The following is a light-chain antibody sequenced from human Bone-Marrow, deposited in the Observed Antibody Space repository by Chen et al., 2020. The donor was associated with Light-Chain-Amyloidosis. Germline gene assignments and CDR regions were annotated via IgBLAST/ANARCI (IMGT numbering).Light chain of an antibody. V-gene: IGLV3-25*03. J-gene: IGLJ2*01. CDR2: RDT. CDR3: QSADSSGTYEVI. Sequence: SYELTQPPSVSVSPGQTARITCSGDDLPTKYAYWYQQKPGQAPVLVIHRDTERPSGISERFSGSSSGTTATLTISGVQAEDEADYHCQSADSSGTYEVIVGGGTELTVL. CDR1: DLPTKY.